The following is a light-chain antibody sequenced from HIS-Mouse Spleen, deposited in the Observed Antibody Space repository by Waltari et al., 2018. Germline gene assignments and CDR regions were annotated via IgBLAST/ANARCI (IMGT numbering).Light chain of an antibody. J-gene: IGKJ4*01. CDR1: QGISSW. Sequence: DIQVTQSPSSLSASVGDRVNNTCRASQGISSWLAWYPQKPEKAPTSLIYAASSLQSGVPSRFSGSGSGTDFTLTISSLQPEDFATYYCQQYNSYPLTFGGGTKVEIK. V-gene: IGKV1D-16*01. CDR2: AAS. CDR3: QQYNSYPLT.